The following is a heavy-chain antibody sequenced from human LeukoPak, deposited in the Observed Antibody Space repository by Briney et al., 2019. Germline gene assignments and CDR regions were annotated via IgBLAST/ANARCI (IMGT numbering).Heavy chain of an antibody. J-gene: IGHJ3*02. CDR2: VYYTGGT. V-gene: IGHV4-39*01. CDR3: ARLYGSGHDAFDI. CDR1: GGSITSSSYY. D-gene: IGHD3-10*01. Sequence: SETLSLTCSVSGGSITSSSYYWGWLRQPPEKGLEWIGSVYYTGGTYYSPSLKSRVTMSVDTSKNQFSLKLSSVTAADTAVYFCARLYGSGHDAFDIWGQGTMVTVSS.